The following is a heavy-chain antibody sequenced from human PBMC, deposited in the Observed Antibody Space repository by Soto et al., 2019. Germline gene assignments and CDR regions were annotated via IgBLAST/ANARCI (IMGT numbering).Heavy chain of an antibody. CDR2: ISSSSSYI. D-gene: IGHD4-17*01. CDR1: GFTFSSYS. J-gene: IGHJ4*02. CDR3: ARDNAGYGDSDFDY. Sequence: EVQLVESGGGLVKPGGSLRLSCAASGFTFSSYSMNWVRQAPGKGLEWVSSISSSSSYIYYADSVKGRFTISRDNAKNSLYLQMNSLRAEDTAVYYCARDNAGYGDSDFDYWGQGTLVTVSS. V-gene: IGHV3-21*01.